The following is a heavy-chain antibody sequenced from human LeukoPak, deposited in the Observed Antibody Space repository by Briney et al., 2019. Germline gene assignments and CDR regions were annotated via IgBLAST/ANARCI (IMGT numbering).Heavy chain of an antibody. J-gene: IGHJ4*02. Sequence: PSETLSLTCTVSGGSIRGYSWNWIRQPPGKGLDWLGYIYPSGNSDYNPSLKSRVSMSVDTSKKQISLRLSSVTAADTAVYYCTRRTRIAAGVYNIDFWGQGTLVTVSS. CDR2: IYPSGNS. CDR1: GGSIRGYS. D-gene: IGHD6-25*01. V-gene: IGHV4-4*09. CDR3: TRRTRIAAGVYNIDF.